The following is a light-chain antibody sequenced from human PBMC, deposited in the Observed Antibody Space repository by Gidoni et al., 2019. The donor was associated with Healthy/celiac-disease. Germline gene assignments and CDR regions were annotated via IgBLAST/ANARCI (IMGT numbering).Light chain of an antibody. CDR1: SSYVGGYNY. CDR3: SSYTSSSLYV. V-gene: IGLV2-14*03. J-gene: IGLJ1*01. Sequence: QSALTHPASVSGSPGQSITISCTGTSSYVGGYNYVSWYQQHPGKAPKLMIYDVSNRPSGVSNRFSGSKSGNTASLTISGLQAEDEADYYCSSYTSSSLYVFGTGTKVTVL. CDR2: DVS.